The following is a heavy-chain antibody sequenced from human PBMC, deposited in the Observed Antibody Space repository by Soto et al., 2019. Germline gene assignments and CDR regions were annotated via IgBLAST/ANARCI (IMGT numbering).Heavy chain of an antibody. CDR1: GYTFTSYA. Sequence: QVQLVQSGAEVKKPGASVKVSCKASGYTFTSYAMHWVRQAPGQRLEWMGWINAGNGNTKYSQKFQGRVTITRDTSASTGYMEPSSLRSEDTAVYYGARQADGGYNYGYWGQGTLVTVSS. J-gene: IGHJ4*02. CDR2: INAGNGNT. D-gene: IGHD5-12*01. V-gene: IGHV1-3*01. CDR3: ARQADGGYNYGY.